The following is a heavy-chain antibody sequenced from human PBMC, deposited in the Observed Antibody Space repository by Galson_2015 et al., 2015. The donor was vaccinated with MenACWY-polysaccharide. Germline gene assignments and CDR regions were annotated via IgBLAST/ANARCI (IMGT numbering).Heavy chain of an antibody. CDR2: ISFDGSNQ. CDR3: ARARVYCSGGSCYGDYYSGMDV. J-gene: IGHJ6*02. D-gene: IGHD2-15*01. Sequence: SLRLSCAASGFTFSSYAMYWVRQAPGMGLQWVAVISFDGSNQYYADSVKGRFTISRDNSKNILYLQMNSLRAEDTAVYYCARARVYCSGGSCYGDYYSGMDVWGQGTTVTVSS. CDR1: GFTFSSYA. V-gene: IGHV3-30-3*01.